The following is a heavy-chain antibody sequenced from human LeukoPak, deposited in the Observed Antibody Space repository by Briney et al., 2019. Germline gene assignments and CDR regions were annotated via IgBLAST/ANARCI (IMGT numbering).Heavy chain of an antibody. CDR3: ARSTSQFENAMPWLRVPGAFDI. Sequence: ASVKVSCKASGYTFTSYGISWVRQAPGQGLEWMGWISAYSGNTNYAQKLQGRVTMTTDTSTSTAYMELRSLRSDDTAVYYCARSTSQFENAMPWLRVPGAFDIWGHGTMVTVSS. CDR2: ISAYSGNT. D-gene: IGHD5-12*01. J-gene: IGHJ3*02. V-gene: IGHV1-18*01. CDR1: GYTFTSYG.